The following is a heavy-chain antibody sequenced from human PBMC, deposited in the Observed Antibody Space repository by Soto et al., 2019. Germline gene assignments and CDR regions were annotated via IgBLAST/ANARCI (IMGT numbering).Heavy chain of an antibody. CDR2: LYYGRSA. D-gene: IGHD3-22*01. J-gene: IGHJ4*02. CDR3: ALRSMAVVPEY. CDR1: GDSISSYY. Sequence: QVQLQESGPGLVKPSETLSLTCAVSGDSISSYYCMWIRQPPGKGLECIGYLYYGRSANYNPSLKSRVTLSVDTSTNQCSLTLSSLTAAVTAVYYCALRSMAVVPEYWGQGTLVTVST. V-gene: IGHV4-59*01.